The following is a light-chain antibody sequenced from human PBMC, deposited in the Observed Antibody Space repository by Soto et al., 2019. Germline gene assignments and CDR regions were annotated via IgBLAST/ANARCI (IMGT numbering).Light chain of an antibody. V-gene: IGKV1-39*01. CDR3: QQSYSTPLS. Sequence: DIQMTQSPSSLSASVGDRVTITCRASQGIGNDLGWYQQKPGKAPKLLIYGASSLQSGVPSRFSGSGSGTDFTLTISSLQPEDFATYYCQQSYSTPLSFGGGTKVDIK. CDR1: QGIGND. CDR2: GAS. J-gene: IGKJ4*01.